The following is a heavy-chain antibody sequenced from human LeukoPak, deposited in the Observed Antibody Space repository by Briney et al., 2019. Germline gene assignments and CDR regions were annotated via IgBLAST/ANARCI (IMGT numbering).Heavy chain of an antibody. D-gene: IGHD3-22*01. CDR3: AKDLGYYYDSSGSPGNI. CDR1: GFTFSSYG. V-gene: IGHV3-30*18. CDR2: ISYDGSNK. Sequence: GGSLRLSCAASGFTFSSYGMHWVRQAPGKGLEWVAVISYDGSNKYYADSVKGRFTTSRDNSKNTLYLQMNSLRAEDTAVYYCAKDLGYYYDSSGSPGNIWGQGTMVTVSS. J-gene: IGHJ3*02.